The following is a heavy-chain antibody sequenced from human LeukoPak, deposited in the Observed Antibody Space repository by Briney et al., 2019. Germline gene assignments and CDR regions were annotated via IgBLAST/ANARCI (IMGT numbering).Heavy chain of an antibody. CDR1: GLTFSSYV. D-gene: IGHD5-18*01. CDR3: AKDVAQLWFRGVNYFDY. Sequence: GRALPLSCAASGLTFSSYVLHWLRQPPCKGLEWVAGISYDGSKKYYADPVKGRLTISRDNSKNTLYLQMNSVRAEETAVYYCAKDVAQLWFRGVNYFDYWGEGSLVSVCS. CDR2: ISYDGSKK. J-gene: IGHJ4*02. V-gene: IGHV3-30*18.